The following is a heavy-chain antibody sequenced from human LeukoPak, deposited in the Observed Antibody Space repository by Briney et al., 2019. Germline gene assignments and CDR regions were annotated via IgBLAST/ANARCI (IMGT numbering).Heavy chain of an antibody. Sequence: PGGSLRLSCTASGFTFSNYWMSWVRQAPGKGLEWVANIKQDGSVQYYVDSVKGRFTIFRDNAKNSLYLQMNSLRAEDTAVYYCARKWAVAGSSYFDYWGQGTLVTVSS. V-gene: IGHV3-7*03. CDR2: IKQDGSVQ. D-gene: IGHD6-19*01. J-gene: IGHJ4*02. CDR1: GFTFSNYW. CDR3: ARKWAVAGSSYFDY.